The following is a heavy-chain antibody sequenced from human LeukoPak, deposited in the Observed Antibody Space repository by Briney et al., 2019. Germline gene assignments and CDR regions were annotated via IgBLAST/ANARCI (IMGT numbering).Heavy chain of an antibody. CDR2: ISGSGGST. Sequence: PGGSVRLSCAASGFTVSSNYMSWVRQAPGKGLEWVSAISGSGGSTYYADSVKGRFTISRDNSKNTLYLQMNSLRAEDTAVYYCAKCWVVVVPAAKEYYYYGMDVWGQGTTVTVSS. CDR3: AKCWVVVVPAAKEYYYYGMDV. D-gene: IGHD2-2*01. J-gene: IGHJ6*02. V-gene: IGHV3-23*01. CDR1: GFTVSSNY.